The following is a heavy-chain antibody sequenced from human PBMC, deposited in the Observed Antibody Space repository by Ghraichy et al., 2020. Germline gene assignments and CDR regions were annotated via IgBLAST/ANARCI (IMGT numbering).Heavy chain of an antibody. CDR2: ISSSGRSI. CDR1: GFTFSGYG. CDR3: ARGSSVVRFYYYAGMDV. V-gene: IGHV3-48*02. Sequence: GESLNISCVGSGFTFSGYGMNWVRQSPGKGLEWVSYISSSGRSIFYADSVKGRFTISRDNAQNSLSLQMNSLRDEDTAVYYCARGSSVVRFYYYAGMDVWGQGTTVTVSS. J-gene: IGHJ6*02. D-gene: IGHD4-23*01.